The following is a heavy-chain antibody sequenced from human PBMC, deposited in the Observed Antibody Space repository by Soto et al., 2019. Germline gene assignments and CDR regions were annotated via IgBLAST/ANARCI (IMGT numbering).Heavy chain of an antibody. J-gene: IGHJ5*02. V-gene: IGHV3-7*01. CDR2: IKEDGSAK. Sequence: PGGSLRLSCAASGFTFSSYWMTWVRQAPGKGLEWVANIKEDGSAKYNVDSVKGRLTISRANAKNSLYLHFNSLRAEDKDTYYCASNYYGWLAPWGQRTLVTVCS. CDR1: GFTFSSYW. D-gene: IGHD3-10*01. CDR3: ASNYYGWLAP.